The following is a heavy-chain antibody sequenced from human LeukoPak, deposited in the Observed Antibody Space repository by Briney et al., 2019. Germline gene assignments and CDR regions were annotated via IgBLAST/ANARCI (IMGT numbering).Heavy chain of an antibody. J-gene: IGHJ4*02. V-gene: IGHV3-23*01. CDR2: ISASGGST. D-gene: IGHD2-2*01. CDR1: GFTFSSYA. CDR3: AKGYCSSTNCKDSFFDY. Sequence: GGSLRLSCAASGFTFSSYAMNWVRQAPGKGLEWVSTISASGGSTYYFVKGRFTISRDNSKNTLYLQMNSLRAEDTAVYYCAKGYCSSTNCKDSFFDYWGQGTLVTVSS.